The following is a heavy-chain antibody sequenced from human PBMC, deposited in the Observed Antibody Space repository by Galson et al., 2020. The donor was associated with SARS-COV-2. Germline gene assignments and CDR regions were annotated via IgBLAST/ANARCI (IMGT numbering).Heavy chain of an antibody. CDR2: IYYSGST. J-gene: IGHJ4*02. D-gene: IGHD3-10*01. CDR1: GGSISSGDYY. Sequence: SETLSLTCTVSGGSISSGDYYWSWIRQPPGKGLEWIGYIYYSGSTYYNPSLKSRVTISVDTSKNQFSLKLSSVTAADTAVYYCARSPMVRGVFVRLEYYFDYWGQGTLVTVSS. V-gene: IGHV4-30-4*01. CDR3: ARSPMVRGVFVRLEYYFDY.